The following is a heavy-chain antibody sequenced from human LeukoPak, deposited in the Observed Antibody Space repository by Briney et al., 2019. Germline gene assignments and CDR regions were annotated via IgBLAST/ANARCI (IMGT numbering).Heavy chain of an antibody. V-gene: IGHV3-11*04. CDR2: ISPSASTI. CDR1: GFTFSDNY. J-gene: IGHJ3*02. Sequence: PGGSLRLSCVASGFTFSDNYMGWIRQAPGKGLEWASYISPSASTIYYADSVKGRFTISRDNAQNSLYLQMNSLRAEDTAVYYCARRGGGGAFDIWGQGTLVTVSS. D-gene: IGHD3-16*01. CDR3: ARRGGGGAFDI.